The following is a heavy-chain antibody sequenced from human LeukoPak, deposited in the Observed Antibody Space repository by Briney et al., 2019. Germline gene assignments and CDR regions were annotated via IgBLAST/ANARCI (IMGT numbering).Heavy chain of an antibody. J-gene: IGHJ3*02. CDR2: IYYSGST. CDR1: GGSISSSSYY. Sequence: PSETLSLTCTVSGGSISSSSYYWGWIRQPPGKGLEWIGSIYYSGSTYYNPSLKSRVTISVDTSKNQFSLKLSSVTAADTAVYYCARHPRKGVPDAFDIWGQGTMVTVSS. V-gene: IGHV4-39*01. CDR3: ARHPRKGVPDAFDI. D-gene: IGHD2-8*01.